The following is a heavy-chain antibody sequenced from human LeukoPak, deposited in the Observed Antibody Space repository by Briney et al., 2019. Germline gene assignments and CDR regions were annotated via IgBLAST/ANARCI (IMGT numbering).Heavy chain of an antibody. V-gene: IGHV5-51*01. CDR1: GYSFTSYW. Sequence: HGESLKISCKGSGYSFTSYWIGWVRQMPGKGLEWMGIIYPGDSDTRYSPSFQGQVTISADKSISTAYLQWSSLKASDTAMYYCARGPNILWFGEPSPGNFDYWGQGTLVTVSS. CDR2: IYPGDSDT. J-gene: IGHJ4*02. CDR3: ARGPNILWFGEPSPGNFDY. D-gene: IGHD3-10*01.